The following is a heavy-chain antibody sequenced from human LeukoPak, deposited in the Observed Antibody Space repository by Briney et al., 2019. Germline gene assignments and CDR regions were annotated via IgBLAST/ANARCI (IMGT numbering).Heavy chain of an antibody. CDR1: GFTFNSYE. J-gene: IGHJ4*02. Sequence: PGGSLRLSCTVSGFTFNSYEINWVRQAPGKGLEWIGNIYYTGRTYYNPSLKSRVTISVETSKHQFSLKLSSVSAADTAVYYCARLYYYDSSGPPLWGQGTLVTVSS. CDR3: ARLYYYDSSGPPL. CDR2: IYYTGRT. V-gene: IGHV4-39*01. D-gene: IGHD3-22*01.